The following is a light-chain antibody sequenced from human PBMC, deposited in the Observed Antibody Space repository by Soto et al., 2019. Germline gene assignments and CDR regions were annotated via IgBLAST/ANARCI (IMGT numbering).Light chain of an antibody. CDR1: QSISSY. CDR2: AAS. Sequence: DIQMTQSPSSLSASVGDRVTITCLASQSISSYLNWYQQKPGKATKLLIYAASSLQSGVPSRFSGSGSGTDFTLTISSLQPEDFATYYCQQSYSTSWTFXQGTKADIK. V-gene: IGKV1-39*01. CDR3: QQSYSTSWT. J-gene: IGKJ1*01.